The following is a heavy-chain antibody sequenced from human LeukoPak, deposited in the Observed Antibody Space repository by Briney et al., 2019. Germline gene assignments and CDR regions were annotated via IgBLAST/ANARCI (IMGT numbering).Heavy chain of an antibody. Sequence: SQTLSLTCTVSGGSISSGGYYWSWIRQHPGEGLDWIGYIYYSWSTYYNPSLKSRVTISVDTYKNQFSLNLSSVTAADTDVYFCARDRGAAAGIFDYWGQGTLVTVSS. CDR2: IYYSWST. D-gene: IGHD6-13*01. CDR1: GGSISSGGYY. CDR3: ARDRGAAAGIFDY. J-gene: IGHJ4*02. V-gene: IGHV4-31*03.